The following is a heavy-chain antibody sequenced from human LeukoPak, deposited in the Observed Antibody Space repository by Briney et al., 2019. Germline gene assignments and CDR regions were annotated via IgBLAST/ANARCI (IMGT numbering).Heavy chain of an antibody. CDR2: IKQDGSEK. CDR3: AKVPAHGDYVGGPNLYFDL. CDR1: GFTFTTYW. Sequence: GGSLRLSCAASGFTFTTYWMGWVRQAPGKGLEWVASIKQDGSEKYYVDSVKGRFTISRDNANNSLYLQMNSLRAEDTALYYCAKVPAHGDYVGGPNLYFDLWGRGTLVTVSS. V-gene: IGHV3-7*03. D-gene: IGHD4-17*01. J-gene: IGHJ2*01.